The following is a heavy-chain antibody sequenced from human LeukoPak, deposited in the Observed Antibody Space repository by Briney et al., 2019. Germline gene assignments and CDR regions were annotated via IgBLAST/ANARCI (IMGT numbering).Heavy chain of an antibody. Sequence: ASVKVSCKASGYTFTSYYIHWVRQAPGQGLEWMGIINPAGGSTTYAQKFQGSRLTLTRDTSTSTVYMELSSLRSEDTAVYYCARGRGVRDSHTYDYFDYWGQGSLVTVSS. V-gene: IGHV1-46*01. D-gene: IGHD3-22*01. CDR1: GYTFTSYY. J-gene: IGHJ4*02. CDR2: INPAGGST. CDR3: ARGRGVRDSHTYDYFDY.